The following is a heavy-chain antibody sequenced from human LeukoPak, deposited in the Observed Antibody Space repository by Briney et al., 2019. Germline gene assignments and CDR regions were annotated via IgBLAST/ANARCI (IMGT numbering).Heavy chain of an antibody. V-gene: IGHV1-2*02. CDR3: ARAGVYYCSGGSCYPFDY. Sequence: ASVKVSCKASGYTFNDYHIHWVRQAPGQGLEWMGWINPKSGDTKYAQNFQGRVTMTRDTSITTAYMELSSLTSDDAAVYYCARAGVYYCSGGSCYPFDYWGQGTLVTVSS. D-gene: IGHD2-15*01. CDR2: INPKSGDT. J-gene: IGHJ4*02. CDR1: GYTFNDYH.